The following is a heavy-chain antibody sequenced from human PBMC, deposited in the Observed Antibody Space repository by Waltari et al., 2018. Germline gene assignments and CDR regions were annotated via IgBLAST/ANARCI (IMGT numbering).Heavy chain of an antibody. J-gene: IGHJ4*02. CDR3: ARAPYYYDSSGYLDY. CDR1: GGSISSYY. Sequence: QVQLQESGPGLVKPSETLSLTCTVSGGSISSYYWSWIRQPPGKGLEWIGYIYYSGSTNYNPSLKSRVTISVDTSKNQFSLKLSSVTAADTAVYYCARAPYYYDSSGYLDYWGQGTLVTVSS. V-gene: IGHV4-59*01. CDR2: IYYSGST. D-gene: IGHD3-22*01.